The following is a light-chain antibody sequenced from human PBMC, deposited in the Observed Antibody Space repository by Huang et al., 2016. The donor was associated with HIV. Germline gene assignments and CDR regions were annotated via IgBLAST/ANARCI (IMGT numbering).Light chain of an antibody. J-gene: IGKJ1*01. CDR3: QQSHNSPRT. Sequence: DIQMTQSPSSLSASVGDRVTITCRASQTISHSLKWYQQKPGKAPKRLIYAASTSQSGVASRFSGSGSGTDFTLTLSSLQPEDVGTYYCQQSHNSPRTFGEGTRVEIK. CDR2: AAS. V-gene: IGKV1-39*01. CDR1: QTISHS.